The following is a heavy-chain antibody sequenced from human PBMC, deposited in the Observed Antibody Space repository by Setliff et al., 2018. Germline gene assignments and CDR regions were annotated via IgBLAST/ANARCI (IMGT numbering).Heavy chain of an antibody. J-gene: IGHJ4*02. V-gene: IGHV4-59*11. CDR3: ARVFYYGSGSYLYYFDS. CDR2: IFYSGST. D-gene: IGHD3-10*01. Sequence: SETLSLTCTVSGGSISSHYWNWIRQPPGKGLEWIGYIFYSGSTNYNPSLKSRVTISVDTSKNQFSLKLSSVTAADTAVYYCARVFYYGSGSYLYYFDSWGQETLVT. CDR1: GGSISSHY.